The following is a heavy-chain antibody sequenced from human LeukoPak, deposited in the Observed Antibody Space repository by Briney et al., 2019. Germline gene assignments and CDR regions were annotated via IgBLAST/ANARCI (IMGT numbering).Heavy chain of an antibody. Sequence: GGSLRLSCAASGFNSRNYWMNSVRHAPGKGLVWVAHIYPDGRERKYADFVKGRFTISRDNDKYTLSVQMTSVRGDDTAVYYCVRDGMGPLAYDWWGQGTLVTVSS. V-gene: IGHV3-74*03. CDR1: GFNSRNYW. CDR3: VRDGMGPLAYDW. J-gene: IGHJ4*02. D-gene: IGHD1-14*01. CDR2: IYPDGRER.